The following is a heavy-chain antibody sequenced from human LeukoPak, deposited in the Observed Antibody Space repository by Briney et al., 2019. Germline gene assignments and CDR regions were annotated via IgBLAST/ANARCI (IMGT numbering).Heavy chain of an antibody. CDR2: IWYDGSNK. Sequence: GGSLRLSCAASGFTFSSYGMHWVRQAPGKGLEWVAVIWYDGSNKYYADSVKGRFTISRDNPKNTLYLQMNSLRAEDTAVYYCARDRVRGLFDYWGQGTLVTVSS. J-gene: IGHJ4*02. CDR1: GFTFSSYG. D-gene: IGHD3-10*01. CDR3: ARDRVRGLFDY. V-gene: IGHV3-33*01.